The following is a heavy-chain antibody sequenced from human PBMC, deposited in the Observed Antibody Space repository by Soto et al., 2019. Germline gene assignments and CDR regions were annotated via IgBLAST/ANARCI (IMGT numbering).Heavy chain of an antibody. V-gene: IGHV3-15*07. CDR3: TSREYYDFWSGYSDYFDY. CDR1: GFTFSNAW. CDR2: IKSKTDGGTT. Sequence: PGGSLRLSCAASGFTFSNAWMNWVRQAPGKGLEWVGRIKSKTDGGTTDYAAPVKGRFTISRDDSKNTLYLQMNSLKTEDTAVYYCTSREYYDFWSGYSDYFDYWGQGTLVTVSS. J-gene: IGHJ4*02. D-gene: IGHD3-3*01.